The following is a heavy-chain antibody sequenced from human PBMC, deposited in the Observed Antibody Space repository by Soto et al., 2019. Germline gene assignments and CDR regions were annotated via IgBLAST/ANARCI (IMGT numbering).Heavy chain of an antibody. CDR1: GFTFSSYA. J-gene: IGHJ4*02. CDR2: ISYDGSNK. V-gene: IGHV3-30-3*01. Sequence: QVQLVESGGGVVQPGRSLRLSCAASGFTFSSYAMHWVRQAPGKGLEWVAVISYDGSNKYYADSVKGRFTISRDNSKNTLYLQMNSLRAEDTAVYYCARYWAVPLDYWGQGTLVTVSS. CDR3: ARYWAVPLDY. D-gene: IGHD2-8*02.